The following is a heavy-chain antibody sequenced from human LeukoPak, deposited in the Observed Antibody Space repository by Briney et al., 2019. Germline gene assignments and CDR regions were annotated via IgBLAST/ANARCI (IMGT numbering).Heavy chain of an antibody. V-gene: IGHV3-33*01. D-gene: IGHD4-17*01. J-gene: IGHJ4*02. CDR3: ARGEFGDLRYDC. CDR1: GFTFSSYG. Sequence: GGSLRLSCAASGFTFSSYGMHWVRQAPGKGLEWVAVIWYDGSNKYYADSVKGRFTISRDNSKNTLYLQMNSLRAEDTAMYYCARGEFGDLRYDCWGQGSLVTVSS. CDR2: IWYDGSNK.